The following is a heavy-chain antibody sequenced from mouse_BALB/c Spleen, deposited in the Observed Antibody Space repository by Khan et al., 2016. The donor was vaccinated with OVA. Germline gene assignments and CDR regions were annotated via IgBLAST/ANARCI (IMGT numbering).Heavy chain of an antibody. CDR1: GYTFTNYW. CDR3: IREGVDGSSVAY. V-gene: IGHV1-69*02. D-gene: IGHD2-3*01. CDR2: IYPSDSYT. J-gene: IGHJ3*01. Sequence: QVQLKQSGTELVRPGASVKLSCKASGYTFTNYWINWVKQRPGQGLEWIGNIYPSDSYTNYNQNFKDKATLTVDKSSSQAYMQLSSPTSEDSAVYYCIREGVDGSSVAYWGQGTLVTVSA.